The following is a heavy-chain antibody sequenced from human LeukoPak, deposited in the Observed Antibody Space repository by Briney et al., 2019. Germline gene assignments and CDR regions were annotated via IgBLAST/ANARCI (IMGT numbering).Heavy chain of an antibody. CDR3: AKGKWGEYYDSSGTYYFDY. V-gene: IGHV3-23*01. D-gene: IGHD3-22*01. J-gene: IGHJ4*02. Sequence: PGGSLRLSCAASGFTFSSYAMHWVRQAPGKGLEWVSAISGSGGSTYYADSVKGRFTISRDNSKNTLYLQMNSLRAEDTAVYYCAKGKWGEYYDSSGTYYFDYWGQGTLVTVSS. CDR2: ISGSGGST. CDR1: GFTFSSYA.